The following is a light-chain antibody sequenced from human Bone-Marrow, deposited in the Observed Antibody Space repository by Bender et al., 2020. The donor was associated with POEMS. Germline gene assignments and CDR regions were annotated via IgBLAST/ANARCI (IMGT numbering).Light chain of an antibody. CDR3: CSYGRSSTYV. CDR2: DVT. Sequence: QSALNQPASVSGSPGQSITISCTGSSSNVGGFNYVYWSQQLPGKAPRLLIYDVTHRPSGVSDRFSGTKSGNTASLTISGLQADDEADYYCCSYGRSSTYVFGTGTKVTVL. CDR1: SSNVGGFNY. V-gene: IGLV2-14*03. J-gene: IGLJ1*01.